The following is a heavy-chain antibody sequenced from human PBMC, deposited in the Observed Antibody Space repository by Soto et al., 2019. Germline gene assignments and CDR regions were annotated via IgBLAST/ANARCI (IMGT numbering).Heavy chain of an antibody. D-gene: IGHD3-3*01. CDR2: MFHNAGS. J-gene: IGHJ5*02. V-gene: IGHV4-4*02. Sequence: QVQLQESGPGLVRPSETLSLTCAVSGASINSRSWWTWVRQSPGKGLEWIGEMFHNAGSNYNPSLKICVAISTDTPKTQVSLTLNSVTAADTSIYYCTCFGHSYKIDTWGQGTLVTVSS. CDR1: GASINSRSW. CDR3: TCFGHSYKIDT.